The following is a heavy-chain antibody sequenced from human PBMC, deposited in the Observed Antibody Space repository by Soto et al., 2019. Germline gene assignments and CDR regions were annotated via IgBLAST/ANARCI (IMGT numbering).Heavy chain of an antibody. CDR3: ARVPPTNERTCSGGSCYPVGYYFDY. Sequence: SETLSLTCTVSGGSISSGGYYWSWIRQHPGKGLEWIGYIYYSGSTYYNPSLKSRVTISVDTSKNQFSLKLSSVTAADTAVYYCARVPPTNERTCSGGSCYPVGYYFDYWGQGTLVTVSS. V-gene: IGHV4-31*03. D-gene: IGHD2-15*01. CDR2: IYYSGST. CDR1: GGSISSGGYY. J-gene: IGHJ4*02.